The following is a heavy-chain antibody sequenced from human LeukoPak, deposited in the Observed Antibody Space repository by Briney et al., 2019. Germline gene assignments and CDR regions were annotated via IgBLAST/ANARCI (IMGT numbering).Heavy chain of an antibody. D-gene: IGHD6-13*01. CDR2: ISGSGGST. Sequence: GSLRLSCAASGFTFSSYAMSWVRQAPGKGLEWVSAISGSGGSTYYADSVKGRFTISRDNSKNTLYLQMNSLRAEDTAVYYCAKEGTYSSSWYNWFDPWGQGTLVTVSS. V-gene: IGHV3-23*01. CDR3: AKEGTYSSSWYNWFDP. J-gene: IGHJ5*02. CDR1: GFTFSSYA.